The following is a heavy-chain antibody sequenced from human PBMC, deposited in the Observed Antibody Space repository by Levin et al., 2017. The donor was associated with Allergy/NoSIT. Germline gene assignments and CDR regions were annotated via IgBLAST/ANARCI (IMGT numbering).Heavy chain of an antibody. D-gene: IGHD6-19*01. CDR3: ARVNYSSGWDAFDI. J-gene: IGHJ3*02. Sequence: GGSLRLSCAASGFTFSSYGMHWVRQAPGKGLEWVAVIWYDGSNKYYADSVKGRFTISRDNSKNTLYLQMNSLRAEDTAVYYCARVNYSSGWDAFDIWGQGTMVTVSS. V-gene: IGHV3-33*01. CDR2: IWYDGSNK. CDR1: GFTFSSYG.